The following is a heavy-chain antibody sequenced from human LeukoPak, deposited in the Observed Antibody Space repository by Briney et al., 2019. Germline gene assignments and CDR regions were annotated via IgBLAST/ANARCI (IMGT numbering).Heavy chain of an antibody. J-gene: IGHJ4*02. CDR3: ARVDSYEGLDY. Sequence: SGTLSLTCAVSGGSISSNNWWSWVRQFPGKGLEWLGEIYHSGSTNDNLSLKSRVTISVDKSNNQFSLKLSSVTAADTAVYYCARVDSYEGLDYWGQGALVTVSS. CDR1: GGSISSNNW. CDR2: IYHSGST. V-gene: IGHV4-4*02. D-gene: IGHD2-21*01.